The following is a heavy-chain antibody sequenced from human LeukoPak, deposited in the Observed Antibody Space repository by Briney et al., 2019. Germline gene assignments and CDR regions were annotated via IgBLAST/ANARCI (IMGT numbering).Heavy chain of an antibody. CDR2: IKQDGSEK. CDR3: ARTRITMIVGLASRFDY. J-gene: IGHJ4*02. V-gene: IGHV3-7*01. D-gene: IGHD3-22*01. CDR1: GFTFSSYW. Sequence: GGSLRLSCAASGFTFSSYWMSWVRQAPGKGLEWVANIKQDGSEKYYVDSVKGRFTISRDNAKNSLYLQTNSLRAEDTAVYYCARTRITMIVGLASRFDYWGQGTLVTVSS.